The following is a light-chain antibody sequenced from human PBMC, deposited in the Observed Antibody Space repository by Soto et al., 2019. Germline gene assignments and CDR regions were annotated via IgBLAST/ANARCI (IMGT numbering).Light chain of an antibody. J-gene: IGKJ1*01. CDR2: AAS. V-gene: IGKV1-39*01. CDR1: QTISSY. CDR3: QQSFSLPT. Sequence: DIHLTQSPSSLSASVGDRVTITCRASQTISSYLNWYQQKPGKAPNLLIYAASSLQSGVPPRFSCSGSGTDFTLTVSSLQPEDFATYYCQQSFSLPTFGQGTKVEIK.